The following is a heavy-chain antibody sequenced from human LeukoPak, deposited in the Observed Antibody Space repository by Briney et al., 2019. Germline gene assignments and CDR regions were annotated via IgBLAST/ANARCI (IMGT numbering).Heavy chain of an antibody. D-gene: IGHD2-2*01. V-gene: IGHV1-18*01. Sequence: ASVTLSFTSSGYTFTSYGISWVRHAPGQGQELKGWSSAYNSNTNYAQTLQGRATMTTATSTSTAYMELRSLRSDDTAVYYCARAGQYFSSPSGYGGSWFDPWGQGTLVTAS. CDR3: ARAGQYFSSPSGYGGSWFDP. CDR1: GYTFTSYG. J-gene: IGHJ5*02. CDR2: SSAYNSNT.